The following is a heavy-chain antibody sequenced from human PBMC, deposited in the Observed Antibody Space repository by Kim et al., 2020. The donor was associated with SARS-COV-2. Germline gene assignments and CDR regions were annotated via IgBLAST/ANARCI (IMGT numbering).Heavy chain of an antibody. D-gene: IGHD2-15*01. V-gene: IGHV1-18*01. CDR2: ISAYNGNT. Sequence: ASVKVSCKASGYIFTSYGISWVRQAPGQGLEWMGWISAYNGNTNYAQKLQGRVTMTTDTSTSTAYMELRSLRSDDTAVYYCARVVAELRDYYGMDVWGQGTTVTVSS. J-gene: IGHJ6*02. CDR3: ARVVAELRDYYGMDV. CDR1: GYIFTSYG.